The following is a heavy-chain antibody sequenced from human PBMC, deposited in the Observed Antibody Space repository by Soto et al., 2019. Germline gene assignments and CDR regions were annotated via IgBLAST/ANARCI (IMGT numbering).Heavy chain of an antibody. CDR3: ARHDDYLDCFDY. CDR1: GGTFSSYA. CDR2: IIPIFGTA. D-gene: IGHD4-17*01. J-gene: IGHJ4*02. Sequence: QVQLVQSGAEVKKPGSSVKVSCKASGGTFSSYAISWVRQAPGQGLEWLGGIIPIFGTANYAQKCQGRVTITADESTSTACMELSSLRSEDTAVYDCARHDDYLDCFDYWGQGTLVTVSS. V-gene: IGHV1-69*12.